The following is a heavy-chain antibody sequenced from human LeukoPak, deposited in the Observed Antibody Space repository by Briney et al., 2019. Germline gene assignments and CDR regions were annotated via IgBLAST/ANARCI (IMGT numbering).Heavy chain of an antibody. Sequence: SETLSLTCNVSGASISSSNYYWAWIRQPPGKGLEWIGSIDYSGATYNNPSLKNPVTILVDTSKNQVSLKLNSVTAADTAVYYCARMVVATMGGVVDSFDIWGQGTMVTVFS. J-gene: IGHJ3*02. CDR3: ARMVVATMGGVVDSFDI. V-gene: IGHV4-39*07. CDR1: GASISSSNYY. D-gene: IGHD5-12*01. CDR2: IDYSGAT.